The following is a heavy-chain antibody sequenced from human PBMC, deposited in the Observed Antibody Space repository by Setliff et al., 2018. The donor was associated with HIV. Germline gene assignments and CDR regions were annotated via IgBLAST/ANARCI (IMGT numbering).Heavy chain of an antibody. J-gene: IGHJ4*02. CDR3: ATNSDTSGYPPPPFDY. Sequence: PSETLSLTCSVSGGSMSRVYWTWIRQPPGKGLEWIGYVSASGTTKYNPSLQSRVTISGDSSKNQFSLRLSSVTAADTAVYYCATNSDTSGYPPPPFDYWGQGTLVTVSS. V-gene: IGHV4-4*08. CDR2: VSASGTT. CDR1: GGSMSRVY. D-gene: IGHD3-22*01.